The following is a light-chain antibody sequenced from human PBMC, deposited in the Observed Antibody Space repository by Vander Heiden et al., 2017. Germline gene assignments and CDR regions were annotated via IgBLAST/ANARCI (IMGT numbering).Light chain of an antibody. CDR1: QSVLYSSDSKNY. CDR3: QQYSSFPLT. V-gene: IGKV4-1*01. CDR2: WAS. Sequence: DILIPQSPDLLAVSLGESAAIGCKSSQSVLYSSDSKNYLAWYQQKPGQPPRLLIYWASTRESGVPDRFIGSGSGTDFTLTISTLQAEDVEVYYCQQYSSFPLTFGGGTRVEIK. J-gene: IGKJ4*01.